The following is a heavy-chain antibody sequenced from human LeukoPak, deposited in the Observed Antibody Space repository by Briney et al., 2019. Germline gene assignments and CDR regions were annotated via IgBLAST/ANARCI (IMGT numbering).Heavy chain of an antibody. CDR3: ATPGGGWGFNWFDP. D-gene: IGHD6-19*01. CDR2: INHSGST. J-gene: IGHJ5*02. Sequence: SETLSLTCTVSGGSISSYYWSWIRQPPGKGLEWIGEINHSGSTNYNPSLMSRVTISVDTSKNQFSLKLSSVTAADTAVYYCATPGGGWGFNWFDPWGQGTLVTVSS. V-gene: IGHV4-34*01. CDR1: GGSISSYY.